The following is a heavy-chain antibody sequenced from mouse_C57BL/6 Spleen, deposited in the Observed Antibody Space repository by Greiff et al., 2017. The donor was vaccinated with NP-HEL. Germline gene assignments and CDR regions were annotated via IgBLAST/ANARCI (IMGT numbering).Heavy chain of an antibody. J-gene: IGHJ1*03. Sequence: QVQLKESGPGLVQPSQSLSITCTVSGFSLTSYGVHWVRQSPGKGLEWLGVIWSGGSTDYNAAFISRLSISKDNSKSQVFFKMNSLQADDTAIYYCARGDYGSSHWYFDVWGTGTTVTVSS. CDR2: IWSGGST. V-gene: IGHV2-2*01. CDR1: GFSLTSYG. CDR3: ARGDYGSSHWYFDV. D-gene: IGHD1-1*01.